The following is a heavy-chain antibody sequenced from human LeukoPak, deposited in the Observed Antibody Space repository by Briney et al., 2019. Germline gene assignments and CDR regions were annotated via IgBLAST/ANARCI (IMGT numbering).Heavy chain of an antibody. V-gene: IGHV3-53*01. CDR1: GFTFNNGP. CDR2: IYSGGST. J-gene: IGHJ6*02. CDR3: ARDLNYGMDV. Sequence: GGSLRLSCAASGFTFNNGPMSWVRQAPGKGLEWVSVIYSGGSTYYADSVKGRFTISRDNSKNTLYLQMNSLRAEDTAVYYCARDLNYGMDVWGQGTTVTVSS.